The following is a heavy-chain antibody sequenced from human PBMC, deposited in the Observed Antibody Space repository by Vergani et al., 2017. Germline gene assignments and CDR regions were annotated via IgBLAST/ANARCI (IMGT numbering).Heavy chain of an antibody. Sequence: EVQLLESGGDLVQPGGSLRLSCAASGFTFNHYAMNWVRQAPGKGLEWVSGISGSGGRTYYAGSVKGRFTISRDSSKNTLYLQMNSLRTDDTATYYCAKHFRGWGIDYWGQGTQVIVSS. J-gene: IGHJ4*02. CDR2: ISGSGGRT. CDR1: GFTFNHYA. D-gene: IGHD3-16*01. CDR3: AKHFRGWGIDY. V-gene: IGHV3-23*01.